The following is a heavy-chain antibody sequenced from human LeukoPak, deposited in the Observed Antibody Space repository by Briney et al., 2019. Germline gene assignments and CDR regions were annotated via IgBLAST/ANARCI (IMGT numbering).Heavy chain of an antibody. CDR1: GGSISSSSYY. CDR2: IYYSGST. Sequence: PSETLSLTCTVSGGSISSSSYYWGWIRQPPGKGLEWIGSIYYSGSTYYNPSLKSRVTISVDTSKNQFSLKLSSVTAADTAVYYCARRFGSGYHFQHWARAPWSPSPQ. J-gene: IGHJ1*01. CDR3: ARRFGSGYHFQH. D-gene: IGHD3-22*01. V-gene: IGHV4-39*01.